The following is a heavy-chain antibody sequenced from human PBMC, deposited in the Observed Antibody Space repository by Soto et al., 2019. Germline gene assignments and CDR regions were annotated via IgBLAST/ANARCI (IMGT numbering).Heavy chain of an antibody. CDR2: IYHSGST. V-gene: IGHV4-4*02. J-gene: IGHJ6*03. CDR3: ARGLHYDFWSGTYMDV. Sequence: PSETLSLTCAVSSGSISSSNWWSWVRQPPGKGLEWIGEIYHSGSTNYNPSLKSRVTISVDKSKNQFSLKLSSVTAADTAVYYCARGLHYDFWSGTYMDVWGKGTTVTVSS. D-gene: IGHD3-3*01. CDR1: SGSISSSNW.